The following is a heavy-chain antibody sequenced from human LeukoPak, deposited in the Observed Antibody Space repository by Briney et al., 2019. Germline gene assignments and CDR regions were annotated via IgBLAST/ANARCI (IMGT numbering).Heavy chain of an antibody. V-gene: IGHV3-23*01. CDR1: GFTFSNYG. CDR2: ISGSGGST. CDR3: AKIGIGYCSGGSCYFFDY. J-gene: IGHJ4*02. D-gene: IGHD2-15*01. Sequence: GETLRLSCTASGFTFSNYGMSWVRQAPGKGLEWVSAISGSGGSTYYADSVKGRFTISRDNSKNTLYLQMNSLRAEDTAVYYCAKIGIGYCSGGSCYFFDYWGRGTLVTVSS.